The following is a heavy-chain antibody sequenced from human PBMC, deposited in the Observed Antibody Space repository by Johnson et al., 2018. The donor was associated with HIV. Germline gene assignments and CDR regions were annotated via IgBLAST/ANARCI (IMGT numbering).Heavy chain of an antibody. J-gene: IGHJ3*02. V-gene: IGHV3-11*04. CDR1: GFTVSSNY. Sequence: QLVESGGGLIQPGGSLTLSCAASGFTVSSNYMSWIRQAPGKGLEWVSSMSSSGTTLSYADSVKGRFTISSDTAKNSLYLEMNSLRAEDTAVYYCAREGGDTYYYYSSGYYFLAFDIWGQGTMVTVSS. CDR2: MSSSGTTL. D-gene: IGHD3-22*01. CDR3: AREGGDTYYYYSSGYYFLAFDI.